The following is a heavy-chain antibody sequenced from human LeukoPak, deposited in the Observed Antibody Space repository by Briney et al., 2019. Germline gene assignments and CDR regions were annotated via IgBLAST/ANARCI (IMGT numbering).Heavy chain of an antibody. V-gene: IGHV3-48*01. Sequence: GGSLRLSCAASGFTFSSYSMNWVRQAPGKGLEWVSYISSSSTIYYADSVKGRFTISRDNAKNSLYLQMNSLRAEDTAVYYCARQGGVLRLGEFYYWGQGTLVTVSS. J-gene: IGHJ4*02. D-gene: IGHD3-16*01. CDR2: ISSSSTI. CDR1: GFTFSSYS. CDR3: ARQGGVLRLGEFYY.